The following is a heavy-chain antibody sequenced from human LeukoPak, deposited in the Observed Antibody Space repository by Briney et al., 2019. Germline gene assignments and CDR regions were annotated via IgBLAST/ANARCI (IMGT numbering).Heavy chain of an antibody. CDR2: INWNGGST. J-gene: IGHJ4*02. CDR3: ARDLRYYDSSGYPY. D-gene: IGHD3-22*01. Sequence: GGSLRLSCAASGFTFDDYGMSWVRQAPGKGLEWVSGINWNGGSTGYADSVKGRFTISRDNAKNSLYLQMNSLRAEDTALYYCARDLRYYDSSGYPYWGQGTLVTVSS. V-gene: IGHV3-20*04. CDR1: GFTFDDYG.